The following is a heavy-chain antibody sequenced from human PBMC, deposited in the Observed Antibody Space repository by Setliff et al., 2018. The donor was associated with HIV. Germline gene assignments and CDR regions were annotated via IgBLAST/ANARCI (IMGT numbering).Heavy chain of an antibody. CDR3: AKGTKYCSLGSCYADH. Sequence: GGSLRLSCVVSGFSFSNNAMSWVRQAPGKGLEWVSGISGTGTSTYYADSIKGRFTISRDNSQNTLYLQMNSLRAEDTAVYYCAKGTKYCSLGSCYADHWGQGTQVTVSS. CDR1: GFSFSNNA. D-gene: IGHD2-15*01. J-gene: IGHJ4*02. CDR2: ISGTGTST. V-gene: IGHV3-23*01.